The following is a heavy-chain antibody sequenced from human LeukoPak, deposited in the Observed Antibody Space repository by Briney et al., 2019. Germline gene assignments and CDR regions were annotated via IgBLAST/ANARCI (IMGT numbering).Heavy chain of an antibody. CDR2: VHQTGSP. V-gene: IGHV4-38-2*01. CDR1: GSSVNSDQY. CDR3: AMLRLGELSLLANAYDI. Sequence: PSETLSLTCDVSGSSVNSDQYWGWMRHSPGAGLEWIGSVHQTGSPYYNPSLGSRVSLSIDSTKNSFSLRLTSVTAADTAVYYRAMLRLGELSLLANAYDIWGQGTMVIVSS. D-gene: IGHD3-16*02. J-gene: IGHJ3*02.